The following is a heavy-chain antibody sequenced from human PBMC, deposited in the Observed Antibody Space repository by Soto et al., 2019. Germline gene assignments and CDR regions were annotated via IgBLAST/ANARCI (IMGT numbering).Heavy chain of an antibody. V-gene: IGHV1-69*13. D-gene: IGHD3-16*01. CDR2: IIPVFGTT. Sequence: ASVKVSCKDSGGLFSSFAISWVRRAPGQGLEWLGGIIPVFGTTNYAENFQDRVTITADESTNTAYMELSSLTSGDTAIYYCARGGSPYVWFNEFWGQGTLVTVSS. J-gene: IGHJ4*02. CDR1: GGLFSSFA. CDR3: ARGGSPYVWFNEF.